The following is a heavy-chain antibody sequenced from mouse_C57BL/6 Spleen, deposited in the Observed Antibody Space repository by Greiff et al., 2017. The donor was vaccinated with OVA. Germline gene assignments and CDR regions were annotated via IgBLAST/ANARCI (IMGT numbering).Heavy chain of an antibody. Sequence: EVMLVESGGGLVQPKGSLKLSCAASGFRFNTDGMHLVLQHPGKGYEVVALIRSKSNNYATYYADSVKDRFTISRDDSESMLYLQMNNVKTEDTSMYYCVRRDLDYWGQGTTLTVSS. CDR1: GFRFNTDG. CDR2: IRSKSNNYAT. CDR3: VRRDLDY. V-gene: IGHV10-1*01. J-gene: IGHJ2*01.